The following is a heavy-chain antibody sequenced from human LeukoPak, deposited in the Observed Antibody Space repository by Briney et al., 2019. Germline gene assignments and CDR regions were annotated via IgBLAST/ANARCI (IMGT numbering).Heavy chain of an antibody. CDR3: ARVRAPHWFDP. V-gene: IGHV4-59*01. CDR1: DDSITMYY. CDR2: VDHTGST. J-gene: IGHJ5*02. Sequence: SETLSLTCSVSDDSITMYYWTWIRQPPGKGLEWIGYVDHTGSTNFNPSLNGRVSISRDTTKNLFSPKLRSVTAADTAVYYCARVRAPHWFDPWGQGTLVTVSS.